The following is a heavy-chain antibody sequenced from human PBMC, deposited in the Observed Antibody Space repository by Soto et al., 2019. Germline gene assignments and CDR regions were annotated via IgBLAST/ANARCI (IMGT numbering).Heavy chain of an antibody. CDR3: TTDEEAAAILDY. J-gene: IGHJ4*02. CDR2: IKSKTDGGTT. Sequence: EVQLVESGGGLVKPGGSLRLSCAASGFTFSNAWMSWVRQAPGKGLEWVGRIKSKTDGGTTDYAAPVKGRFTISRDDSKNTLYLQMNSLKTEDTAVYYCTTDEEAAAILDYWGQGTLVTVSS. V-gene: IGHV3-15*01. CDR1: GFTFSNAW. D-gene: IGHD6-13*01.